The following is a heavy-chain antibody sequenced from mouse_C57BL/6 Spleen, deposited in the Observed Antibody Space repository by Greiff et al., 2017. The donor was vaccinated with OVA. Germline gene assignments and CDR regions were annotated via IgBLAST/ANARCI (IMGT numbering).Heavy chain of an antibody. Sequence: EVKLMESGAELVKPGASVKLSCTASGFNIKDYYMHWVKQRTEQGLEWIGRIDPEDGETKYAPKFQGKATITADTSSNTAYLQLSSLTSEDTAVYYCARDHGSSWGWFAYWGQGTLVTVSA. CDR1: GFNIKDYY. D-gene: IGHD1-1*01. CDR2: IDPEDGET. CDR3: ARDHGSSWGWFAY. J-gene: IGHJ3*01. V-gene: IGHV14-2*01.